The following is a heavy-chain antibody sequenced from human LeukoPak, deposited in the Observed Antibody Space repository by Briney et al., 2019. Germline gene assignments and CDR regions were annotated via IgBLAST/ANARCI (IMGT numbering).Heavy chain of an antibody. V-gene: IGHV3-23*01. J-gene: IGHJ4*02. D-gene: IGHD5-18*01. CDR3: AKSRGYSYGSPYHFDY. Sequence: GGSLRLSCAASGFTFSSYAMSWVRQAPGKGLEWVSAMSGSGGSTYYADSVKGRFTISRDNSKNTLYLQMNSLRAEDTAVYYCAKSRGYSYGSPYHFDYWGQETLVTVSS. CDR1: GFTFSSYA. CDR2: MSGSGGST.